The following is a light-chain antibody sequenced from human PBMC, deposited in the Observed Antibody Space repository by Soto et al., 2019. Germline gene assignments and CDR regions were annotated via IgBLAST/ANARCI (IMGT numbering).Light chain of an antibody. CDR2: GAS. Sequence: MTQAPSSLSGSVGDRVTSTFRASQSVSSNLAWYQQKPGQAPRLLIYGASTRATGIPARFSGSGSGTEFTLTISSLQSEDFAVYYCQQYNNWPLFGGGTKV. CDR3: QQYNNWPL. CDR1: QSVSSN. V-gene: IGKV3-15*01. J-gene: IGKJ4*01.